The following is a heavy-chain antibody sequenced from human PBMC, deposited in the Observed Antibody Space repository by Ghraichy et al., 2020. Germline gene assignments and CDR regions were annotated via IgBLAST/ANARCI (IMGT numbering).Heavy chain of an antibody. D-gene: IGHD3-22*01. CDR3: ARVLNYYDRRGAFDI. V-gene: IGHV4-34*01. J-gene: IGHJ3*02. CDR1: GGSFSGYY. Sequence: SETLSLTCAVYGGSFSGYYWSWIRQPPGKGLEWIGEINHSGSTNYNPSLKSRVTISVDTSKNQFSLKLSSVTAADTAVYYCARVLNYYDRRGAFDIWGQGTMVTVSS. CDR2: INHSGST.